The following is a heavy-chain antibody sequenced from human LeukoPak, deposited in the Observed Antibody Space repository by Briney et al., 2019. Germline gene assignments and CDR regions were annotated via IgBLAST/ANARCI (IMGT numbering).Heavy chain of an antibody. V-gene: IGHV5-51*01. CDR1: GYSFTSYW. J-gene: IGHJ6*02. CDR2: IYPGDSDT. D-gene: IGHD2-21*02. CDR3: ARLDCGGDRSYYYGMDV. Sequence: GESLKISCKVSGYSFTSYWIGWVRQMPGKGLEWMGIIYPGDSDTRYSPSFQGQVTISADKSISTAYLQWSSLKASDTAMYYCARLDCGGDRSYYYGMDVWGQGTTVTVSS.